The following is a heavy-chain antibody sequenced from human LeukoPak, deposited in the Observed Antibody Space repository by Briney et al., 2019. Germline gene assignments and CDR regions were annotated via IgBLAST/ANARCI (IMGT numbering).Heavy chain of an antibody. CDR1: GYFINSNYY. CDR2: ISHSGST. Sequence: KSSETLSLTCTVSGYFINSNYYRGWIRQPPGKGLEWIASISHSGSTYYNPSLKSRVTISVETSKNQFSLKLSSVTAADTAVYYCARINTIMATFDHWGQGTLVTVSS. CDR3: ARINTIMATFDH. D-gene: IGHD5-24*01. J-gene: IGHJ4*02. V-gene: IGHV4-38-2*02.